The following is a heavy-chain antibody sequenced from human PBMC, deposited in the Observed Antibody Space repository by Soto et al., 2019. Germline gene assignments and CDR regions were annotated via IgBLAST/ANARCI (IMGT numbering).Heavy chain of an antibody. D-gene: IGHD3-10*01. V-gene: IGHV1-2*04. CDR3: ARGPYYGSGSFDI. CDR1: GYTFTGYN. CDR2: INPNSGGT. Sequence: ASVKVSCKASGYTFTGYNMHWVRQAPGQGLEWMGWINPNSGGTNYAQKFQGWVTMTRDTSISTAYMELSRLRSDDTAVYYCARGPYYGSGSFDIWGQGTMVTVSS. J-gene: IGHJ3*02.